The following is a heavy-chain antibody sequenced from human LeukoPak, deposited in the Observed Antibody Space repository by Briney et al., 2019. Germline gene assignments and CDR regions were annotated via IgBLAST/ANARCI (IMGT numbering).Heavy chain of an antibody. J-gene: IGHJ4*02. CDR1: GFTFSSYG. D-gene: IGHD3-16*01. V-gene: IGHV3-30*18. Sequence: PGGSLRLSCAASGFTFSSYGMHWVRQAPGKGLEWVAVISYDGSNKYCADSVKGRFTISRDNSKNTLYLQMNSLRAEDTAVYYCAKDQFDYDYVWGSYIPDYWGQGTLVTVSS. CDR3: AKDQFDYDYVWGSYIPDY. CDR2: ISYDGSNK.